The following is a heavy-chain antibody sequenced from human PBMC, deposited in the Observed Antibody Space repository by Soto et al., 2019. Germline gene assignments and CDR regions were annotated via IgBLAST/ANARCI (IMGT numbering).Heavy chain of an antibody. J-gene: IGHJ4*02. V-gene: IGHV3-48*03. Sequence: PGGSLRLSCAASGFPVTNYEMSLVRQAPGKGLEWVSYINSGGTSIKYADSVKGRFTISRDNARNSLYLQMNSLREEDTAVYYCARENYGDAFDFWGQGALVNVSS. CDR2: INSGGTSI. CDR3: ARENYGDAFDF. CDR1: GFPVTNYE. D-gene: IGHD4-17*01.